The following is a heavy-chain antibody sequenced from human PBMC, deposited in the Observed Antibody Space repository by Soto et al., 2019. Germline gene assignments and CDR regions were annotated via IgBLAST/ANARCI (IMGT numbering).Heavy chain of an antibody. CDR1: GFTFSSYA. CDR2: ISGSGGST. CDR3: AKEGLGDFWSGYNYYYYYRMDV. J-gene: IGHJ6*02. Sequence: EVQLLESGGGLVQPGGSLRLSCAASGFTFSSYAMSWVRQAPGKGLEWVSAISGSGGSTYYADSVKGRFTISRDNSKNTLYLQMNSLRAEDTAVYYCAKEGLGDFWSGYNYYYYYRMDVWGQGTTVTVSS. D-gene: IGHD3-3*01. V-gene: IGHV3-23*01.